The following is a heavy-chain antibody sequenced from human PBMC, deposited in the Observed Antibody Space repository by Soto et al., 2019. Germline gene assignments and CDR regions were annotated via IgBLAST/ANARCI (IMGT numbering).Heavy chain of an antibody. CDR3: ARGPRADYVWGSYRYPRAWFDP. CDR1: GGSFSCYY. J-gene: IGHJ5*02. Sequence: PSETLSLTCAVYGGSFSCYYWSWIRQPPGKGLEWIGEINHSGSTNYNPSLKSRVTISVDTSKNQFSLKLSSVTAADTAVYYCARGPRADYVWGSYRYPRAWFDPWGQGTLVTSPQ. D-gene: IGHD3-16*02. CDR2: INHSGST. V-gene: IGHV4-34*01.